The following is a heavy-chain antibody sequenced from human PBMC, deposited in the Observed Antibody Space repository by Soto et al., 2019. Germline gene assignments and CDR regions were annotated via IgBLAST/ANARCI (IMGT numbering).Heavy chain of an antibody. D-gene: IGHD3-10*01. CDR2: TNPVCNTA. CDR1: GGTFSDHG. V-gene: IGHV1-69*06. CDR3: ARGVYGSGNYYTGPSAFDI. J-gene: IGHJ3*02. Sequence: QVQLEQSGAEVKKPGSSVKISCKASGGTFSDHGVSWLRQAPGQGLEWVGGTNPVCNTAKYAPKFQGKVTNAADNSTNITYMELGSLISDDTAFYYCARGVYGSGNYYTGPSAFDIRGNGTLVIVSS.